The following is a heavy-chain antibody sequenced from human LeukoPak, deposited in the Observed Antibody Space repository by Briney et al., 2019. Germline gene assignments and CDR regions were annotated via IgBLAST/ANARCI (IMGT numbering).Heavy chain of an antibody. Sequence: SETLSLTCTVSGGSISSGSYYWSWIRQPAGKGLEWIGRIYTSGSTNYNPSLKSRVTISVDTSKNQFSLKLSSVTAADTAVYYCASAEGSGVDYWGQGTLVTVSS. CDR1: GGSISSGSYY. CDR2: IYTSGST. D-gene: IGHD3-10*01. CDR3: ASAEGSGVDY. V-gene: IGHV4-61*02. J-gene: IGHJ4*02.